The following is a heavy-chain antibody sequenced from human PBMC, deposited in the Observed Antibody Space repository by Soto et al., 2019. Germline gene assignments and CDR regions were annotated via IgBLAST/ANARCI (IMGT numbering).Heavy chain of an antibody. V-gene: IGHV1-69*02. J-gene: IGHJ2*01. CDR2: IIPILGIA. CDR1: GGTFSSYT. Sequence: QVQLVQSGAEVKKPGSSVKVSCKASGGTFSSYTISWVRQAPGQGLEWMGRIIPILGIANYAQKFQGRVTITADKSTSTAYMELSSLRSEDTAVYYCARSGAYYYGSGSYPPDWYFDLWGRGTLVTVSS. CDR3: ARSGAYYYGSGSYPPDWYFDL. D-gene: IGHD3-10*01.